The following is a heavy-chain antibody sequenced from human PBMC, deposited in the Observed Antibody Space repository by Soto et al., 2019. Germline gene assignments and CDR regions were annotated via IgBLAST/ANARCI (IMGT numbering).Heavy chain of an antibody. V-gene: IGHV3-48*03. J-gene: IGHJ4*02. CDR1: RFTFSTYE. CDR2: ISTSGSTV. D-gene: IGHD2-2*01. CDR3: VRYCSTTLCNGVATRTFDY. Sequence: GGSLRLSCAASRFTFSTYEMNWVRQAPGKGLEWVSYISTSGSTVYYADSVKGRFTISRDNTRNSLYLQMNSLRDEDTALYYCVRYCSTTLCNGVATRTFDYWGQGTLGTVS.